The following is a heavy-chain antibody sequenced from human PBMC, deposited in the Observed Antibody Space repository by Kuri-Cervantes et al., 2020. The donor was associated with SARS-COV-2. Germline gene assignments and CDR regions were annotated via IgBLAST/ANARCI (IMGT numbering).Heavy chain of an antibody. V-gene: IGHV4-39*07. CDR1: GGSISSSSYY. CDR3: ARGVGCSGGSCYEGPYYYYGMDV. D-gene: IGHD2-15*01. J-gene: IGHJ6*02. CDR2: IYYSGST. Sequence: SETLSLTCTVSGGSISSSSYYWGWIRQPPGKGLEWIGSIYYSGSTNYNPSLKSRVTISVDTSKNQFSLKLSSVTAADTAVYYCARGVGCSGGSCYEGPYYYYGMDVWGQGTTVTVSS.